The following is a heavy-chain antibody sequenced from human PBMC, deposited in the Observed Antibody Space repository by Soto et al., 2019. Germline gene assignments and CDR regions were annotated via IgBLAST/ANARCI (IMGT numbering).Heavy chain of an antibody. CDR2: IWYDGSNK. D-gene: IGHD2-15*01. Sequence: QVQLVESGGGVVQPGRSLRLSCAASGFTFSSYGMHWVRQAPGKGLEWVAVIWYDGSNKYYADSVKGRFTISRDNSKNTLYLQMNSLRDEDTAVYYCARDARGGGVDYWGQGTLVTVSS. CDR1: GFTFSSYG. CDR3: ARDARGGGVDY. J-gene: IGHJ4*02. V-gene: IGHV3-33*01.